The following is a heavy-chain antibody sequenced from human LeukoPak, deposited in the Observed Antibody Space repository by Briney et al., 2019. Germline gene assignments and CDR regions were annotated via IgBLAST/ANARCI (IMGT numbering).Heavy chain of an antibody. D-gene: IGHD2-15*01. J-gene: IGHJ4*02. CDR1: GGTFSSYA. Sequence: ASVMVSCKASGGTFSSYAISWVRQAPGQGLEWMGWINTNTGNPTYAQGFTGRFVFSLDTSVSTAYLQISSLKAEDTAVYYCARTCSGGSCQGDFVDYWGQGTLVTVSS. CDR2: INTNTGNP. V-gene: IGHV7-4-1*02. CDR3: ARTCSGGSCQGDFVDY.